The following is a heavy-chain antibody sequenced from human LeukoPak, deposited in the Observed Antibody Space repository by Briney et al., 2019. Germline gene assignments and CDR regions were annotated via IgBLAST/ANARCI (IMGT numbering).Heavy chain of an antibody. V-gene: IGHV1-18*04. J-gene: IGHJ6*03. CDR1: GYTFTGYY. CDR3: ARDRWLWLGMSHYYYYYYMDV. Sequence: PVASVKVSCKASGYTFTGYYMHWVRQAPGQGLEWMGWISAYNGNTNYAQKLQGRVTMTTDTSTSTAYMELRSLRSDDTAVYYCARDRWLWLGMSHYYYYYYMDVWGKGTTVTVSS. CDR2: ISAYNGNT. D-gene: IGHD3-10*01.